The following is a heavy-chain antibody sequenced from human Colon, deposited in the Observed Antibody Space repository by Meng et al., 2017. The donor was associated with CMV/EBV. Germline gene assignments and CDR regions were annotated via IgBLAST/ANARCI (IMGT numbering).Heavy chain of an antibody. CDR1: GYTFTGYS. J-gene: IGHJ5*02. CDR2: INPSGGST. CDR3: ARDYCSSSSCYRLGP. V-gene: IGHV1-46*01. Sequence: ASVKVSCKSSGYTFTGYSMHWVRQARGQGLEWMGIINPSGGSTTCAQKFQGRVTMTTDTSTSTVYMELSSLRSEDTAVYYCARDYCSSSSCYRLGPWGQGTLVTVSS. D-gene: IGHD2-2*01.